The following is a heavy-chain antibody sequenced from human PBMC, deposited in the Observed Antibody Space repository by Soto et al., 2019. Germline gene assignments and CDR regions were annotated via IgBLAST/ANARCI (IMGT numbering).Heavy chain of an antibody. CDR1: GGSISSGGYY. D-gene: IGHD3-16*02. Sequence: SETLSLTCTVSGGSISSGGYYWSWIRQHPGKGLEWIGYIYYSGSTYYNPSLKSRVTISVDTSKNQFSLKLSSVTAADTAVYYCARVVIPGYSPGVWGQGTLVTVSS. V-gene: IGHV4-31*03. CDR3: ARVVIPGYSPGV. J-gene: IGHJ4*02. CDR2: IYYSGST.